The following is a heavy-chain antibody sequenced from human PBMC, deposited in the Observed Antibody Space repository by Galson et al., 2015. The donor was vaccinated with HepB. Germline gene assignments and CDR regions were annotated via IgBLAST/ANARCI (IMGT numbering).Heavy chain of an antibody. D-gene: IGHD3-22*01. CDR2: ISYDGSNK. Sequence: LRLSCAASGFTFSSYGMHWVRQAPGKGLEWVAVISYDGSNKYYADSVKGRFTISRDNSKNTLYLQMNSLRAEDTAVYYCAKGYYDSSAFDYWGQGTLVTVSS. J-gene: IGHJ4*02. V-gene: IGHV3-30*18. CDR1: GFTFSSYG. CDR3: AKGYYDSSAFDY.